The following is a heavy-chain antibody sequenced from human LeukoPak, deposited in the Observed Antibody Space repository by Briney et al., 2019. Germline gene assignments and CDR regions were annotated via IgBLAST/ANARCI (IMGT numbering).Heavy chain of an antibody. CDR1: GFTFSSYS. CDR2: ISSSSSTI. CDR3: ARVETGSSY. V-gene: IGHV3-48*01. D-gene: IGHD1-26*01. Sequence: GGSLRLSCAASGFTFSSYSMNWVRQAPGKGLEWVSYISSSSSTIYYADSVKGRFTISRDNAKNSLYLQMNSLRAEDTAVYYCARVETGSSYWGQGTLVTVSS. J-gene: IGHJ4*02.